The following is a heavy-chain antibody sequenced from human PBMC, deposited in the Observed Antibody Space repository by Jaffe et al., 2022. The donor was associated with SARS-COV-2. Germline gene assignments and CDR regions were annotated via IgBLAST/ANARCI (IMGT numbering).Heavy chain of an antibody. CDR1: GFTFSSYG. CDR2: ISYDGSNK. J-gene: IGHJ3*02. CDR3: AKAMKRTPFDI. Sequence: QVQLVESGGGVVQPGRSLRLSCAASGFTFSSYGMHWVRQAPGKGLEWVAVISYDGSNKYYADSVKGRFTISRDNSKNTLYLQMNSLRAEDTAVYYCAKAMKRTPFDIWGQGTMVTVSS. V-gene: IGHV3-30*18.